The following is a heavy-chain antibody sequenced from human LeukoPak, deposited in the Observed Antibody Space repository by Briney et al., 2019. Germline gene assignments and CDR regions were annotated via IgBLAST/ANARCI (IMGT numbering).Heavy chain of an antibody. CDR3: AKDGPHTMVRGVIISDYYYYGMDV. CDR2: ISYDGSNK. D-gene: IGHD3-10*01. J-gene: IGHJ6*04. CDR1: GFTFSSYG. Sequence: GRSLRLSCAASGFTFSSYGMHWVRQAPGKGLEWVAVISYDGSNKYYADSVKGRFTISRDNSKNTLYVQMNSLRGEDTAAYYCAKDGPHTMVRGVIISDYYYYGMDVWGKGTTVTVSS. V-gene: IGHV3-30*18.